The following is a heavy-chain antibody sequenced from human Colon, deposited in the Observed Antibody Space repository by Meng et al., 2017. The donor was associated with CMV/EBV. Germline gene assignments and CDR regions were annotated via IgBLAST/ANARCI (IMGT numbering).Heavy chain of an antibody. CDR3: ARNLESSVNSMDY. J-gene: IGHJ4*02. D-gene: IGHD4-17*01. CDR2: IYADDST. CDR1: GFSVNDKF. Sequence: VQMVASGGNLVQAGGSLRLSCGVSGFSVNDKFMSWVRQAPGKGLEWVSIIYADDSTYYADSVRGRFTISRDNSKNTLFLQMNSLGAEDTAVYYCARNLESSVNSMDYWGQGTLVTVSS. V-gene: IGHV3-66*01.